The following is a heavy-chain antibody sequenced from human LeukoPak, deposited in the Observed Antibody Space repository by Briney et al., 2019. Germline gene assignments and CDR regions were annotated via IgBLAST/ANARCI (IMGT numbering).Heavy chain of an antibody. V-gene: IGHV1-18*01. J-gene: IGHJ4*02. CDR1: GYTFTSYG. D-gene: IGHD3-22*01. Sequence: ASVTVSCTASGYTFTSYGISWVRQAPGQGLEWMGWISAYNGNTNYAQKLQGRVTMTTDTSTNTAYMELRSLRSDDTAVYYCARDYYDSSERVFDYWGQGTLVTVSS. CDR3: ARDYYDSSERVFDY. CDR2: ISAYNGNT.